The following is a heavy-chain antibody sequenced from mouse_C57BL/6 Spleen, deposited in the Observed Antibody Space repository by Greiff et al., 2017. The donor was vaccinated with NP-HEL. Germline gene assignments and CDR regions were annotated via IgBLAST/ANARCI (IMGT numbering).Heavy chain of an antibody. J-gene: IGHJ3*01. CDR3: AREDYGSRKGFAY. V-gene: IGHV1-55*01. CDR2: IYPGSGST. Sequence: QVHVKQPGAELVKPGASVKMSCKASGYTFTSYWITWVKQRPGQGLEWIGDIYPGSGSTNYNEKFKSKATLTVDTSSSTAYMQLSSLTSEDSAVYYCAREDYGSRKGFAYWGQGTLVTVSA. D-gene: IGHD1-1*01. CDR1: GYTFTSYW.